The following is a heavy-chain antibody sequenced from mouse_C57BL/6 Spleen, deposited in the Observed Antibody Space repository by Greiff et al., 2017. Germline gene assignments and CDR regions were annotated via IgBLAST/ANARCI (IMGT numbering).Heavy chain of an antibody. V-gene: IGHV1-18*01. CDR1: GYTFTDYN. CDR2: INPNNGGT. CDR3: ARSDDGGFAY. Sequence: EVKLQESGPELVKPGASVKIPCKASGYTFTDYNMDWVKQSHGKSLEWIGDINPNNGGTIYNQKFKGKATLTVDKSSSTAYMELRSLTSEDTAVYYCARSDDGGFAYWGQGTLVTVSA. J-gene: IGHJ3*01. D-gene: IGHD2-3*01.